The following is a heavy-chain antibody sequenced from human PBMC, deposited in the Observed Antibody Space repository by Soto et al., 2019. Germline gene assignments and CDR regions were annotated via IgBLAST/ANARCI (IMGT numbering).Heavy chain of an antibody. V-gene: IGHV3-23*01. CDR2: ISGSSANT. CDR3: ATVGTITTTGIFDY. Sequence: LRLSCAGSGFTFSNYAMSWVRQAPGKGLEWVSIISGSSANTSYAGSVKGRFTISRDNSKNTLYLHMNSLRAEDTAVYYCATVGTITTTGIFDYWGQGTLVTVSS. D-gene: IGHD1-1*01. J-gene: IGHJ4*02. CDR1: GFTFSNYA.